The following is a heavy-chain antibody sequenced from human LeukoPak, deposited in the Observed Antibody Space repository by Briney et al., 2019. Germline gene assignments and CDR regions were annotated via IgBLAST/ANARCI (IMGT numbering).Heavy chain of an antibody. V-gene: IGHV4-31*03. CDR3: SRVLDSRKLGY. CDR2: IHPSGML. CDR1: GASFNSDDQY. D-gene: IGHD3-22*01. Sequence: SQTLSLTRTVSGASFNSDDQYWNWIRQSPGKGLEWIGSIHPSGMLYKNPSLESRVTMSRDTSKNQLSLNLKSVTAADTAVYFCSRVLDSRKLGYWGQGILVTVSS. J-gene: IGHJ4*02.